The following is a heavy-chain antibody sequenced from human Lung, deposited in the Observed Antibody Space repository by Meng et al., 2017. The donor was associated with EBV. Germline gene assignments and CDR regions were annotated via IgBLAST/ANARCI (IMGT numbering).Heavy chain of an antibody. D-gene: IGHD4-17*01. CDR2: INHSGST. J-gene: IGHJ5*02. CDR3: ARRYGASAYNWFDP. CDR1: GGSFSVYT. Sequence: QLQLEPWDECLLKPSRTRSLTCAVYGGSFSVYTWSWIRQPPGKGLEWIGEINHSGSTNYNPSLKSRVTISVDTSKNQFSLKLSSVTAADTAVYYCARRYGASAYNWFDPWGQGTLVTVSS. V-gene: IGHV4-34*01.